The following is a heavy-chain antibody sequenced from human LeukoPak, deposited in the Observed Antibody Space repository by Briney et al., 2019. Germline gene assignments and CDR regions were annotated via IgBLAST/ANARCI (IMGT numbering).Heavy chain of an antibody. CDR3: ARDSGSSWYSMTGYMDV. D-gene: IGHD6-13*01. V-gene: IGHV4-38-2*02. CDR2: IYHSGST. J-gene: IGHJ6*03. CDR1: RYSISSGYY. Sequence: SETLSLTCTVSRYSISSGYYWGWIRQPPGKGLEWIGSIYHSGSTYYNPSLKSRVTISVDTSKNQFSLKLSSVTAADTAVYYCARDSGSSWYSMTGYMDVWGKGTTVTVSS.